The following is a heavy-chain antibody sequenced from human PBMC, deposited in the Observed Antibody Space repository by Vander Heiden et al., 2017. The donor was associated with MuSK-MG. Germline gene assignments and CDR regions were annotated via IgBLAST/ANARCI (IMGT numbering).Heavy chain of an antibody. CDR3: ARQPTMAYYYYYLDV. Sequence: QLQLQESGPGLVKPSETLSLTCTVSGGSISSSTYYWGWIRQPPGKGLEWIGSFYYSGSTYYNPSLKSRVAISVDTSKNQFSLKLSSVTAADTAVYYCARQPTMAYYYYYLDVWGKGTTVTVSS. D-gene: IGHD3-10*01. J-gene: IGHJ6*03. CDR2: FYYSGST. V-gene: IGHV4-39*01. CDR1: GGSISSSTYY.